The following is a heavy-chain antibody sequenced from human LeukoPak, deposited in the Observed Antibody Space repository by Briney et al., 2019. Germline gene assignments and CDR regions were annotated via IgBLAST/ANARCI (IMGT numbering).Heavy chain of an antibody. Sequence: PTGTLSLTCAVSGGSISSSNWGSWVRQPPGKGLEWIGEIYHSGSTNYNPPLKSRVTISVDKSKNQFSLKLSSVTAADTAVYYCARGLSNGYKTGRLDHWGQGTLVTVSS. V-gene: IGHV4-4*02. CDR1: GGSISSSNW. CDR3: ARGLSNGYKTGRLDH. D-gene: IGHD1-14*01. J-gene: IGHJ5*02. CDR2: IYHSGST.